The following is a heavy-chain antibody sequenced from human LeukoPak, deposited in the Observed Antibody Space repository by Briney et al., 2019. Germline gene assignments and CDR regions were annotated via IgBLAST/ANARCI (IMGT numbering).Heavy chain of an antibody. J-gene: IGHJ6*02. D-gene: IGHD1-26*01. CDR1: GGSFSSYY. V-gene: IGHV4-59*01. CDR3: ARARASGSYGYYGMDV. CDR2: IYYSGST. Sequence: SETLSLTCAVYGGSFSSYYWSWIRQPPGKGLEWIGYIYYSGSTNYNPSLKSRVTISVDTSKNQFSLKLSSVTAADTAVYYCARARASGSYGYYGMDVWGQGTTVTVSS.